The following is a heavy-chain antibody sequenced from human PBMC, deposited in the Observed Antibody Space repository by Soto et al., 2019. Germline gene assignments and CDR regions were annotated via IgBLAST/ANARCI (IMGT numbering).Heavy chain of an antibody. V-gene: IGHV3-23*01. Sequence: GGSLRLSCAASGFTFSSYAMSWVRQAPGKGLEWVSAISGSGGSTYYADSVKGRFTISRDNSKNTLYLQMNSLRAEDTAVYYCAKEGSGWPRYYYGMDVWGQGTTVTVSS. CDR2: ISGSGGST. D-gene: IGHD6-19*01. CDR3: AKEGSGWPRYYYGMDV. CDR1: GFTFSSYA. J-gene: IGHJ6*02.